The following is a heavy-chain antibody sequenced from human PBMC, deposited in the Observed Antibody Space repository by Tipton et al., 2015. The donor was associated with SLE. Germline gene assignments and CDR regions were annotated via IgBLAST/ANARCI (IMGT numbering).Heavy chain of an antibody. CDR2: VYTSGGT. Sequence: TLSLTCSVSGASISSGSYYWSWVRQPAGQGLEWIGHVYTSGGTNYNPSLESRVTISLDTSKNQFSLKLSSVTTADTAVYYCAREAYCSGGNCYMMNPRDYYYYGMDVWGQGTTVTVSS. V-gene: IGHV4-61*09. CDR1: GASISSGSYY. CDR3: AREAYCSGGNCYMMNPRDYYYYGMDV. D-gene: IGHD2-15*01. J-gene: IGHJ6*02.